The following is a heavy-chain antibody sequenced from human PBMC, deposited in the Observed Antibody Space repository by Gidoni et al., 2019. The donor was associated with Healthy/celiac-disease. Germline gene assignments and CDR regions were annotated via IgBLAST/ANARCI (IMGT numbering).Heavy chain of an antibody. CDR1: GFTFSSYG. D-gene: IGHD6-19*01. V-gene: IGHV3-30*18. Sequence: QVQLVESGGGVVQPGRSLRLSWAASGFTFSSYGMHWVRQAPGKGLEWVAVISYDGSNKYYADSVKGRVTISRDNSKHTLYLQMNSLRAEDTAVYYCAKDPEGAGTDLYYFDYWGQGTLVTVSS. J-gene: IGHJ4*02. CDR3: AKDPEGAGTDLYYFDY. CDR2: ISYDGSNK.